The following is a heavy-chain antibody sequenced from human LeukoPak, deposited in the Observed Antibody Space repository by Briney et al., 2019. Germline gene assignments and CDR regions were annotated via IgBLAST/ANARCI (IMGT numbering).Heavy chain of an antibody. Sequence: PGGPLRLSCAASGFTFSSYAMHWVRQAPGKGLEWVAVISYDGSNKYYADSVKGRFTISRDNSRNTLYLQMNSLRAEDTAVYYCARAGPYCSGGGCSSFAYWGQGTLVTVSS. V-gene: IGHV3-30-3*01. CDR1: GFTFSSYA. J-gene: IGHJ4*02. D-gene: IGHD2-15*01. CDR2: ISYDGSNK. CDR3: ARAGPYCSGGGCSSFAY.